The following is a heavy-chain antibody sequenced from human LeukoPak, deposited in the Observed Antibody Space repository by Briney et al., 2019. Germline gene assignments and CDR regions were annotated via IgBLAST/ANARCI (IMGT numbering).Heavy chain of an antibody. D-gene: IGHD2-15*01. CDR2: TYPGDSDT. J-gene: IGHJ5*02. CDR1: GYSFTSYW. V-gene: IGHV5-51*01. CDR3: ARLGRVVAATRSWFDP. Sequence: GESLKISCKGSGYSFTSYWIGWVRQMPGKGLEWMGITYPGDSDTRYSPFFQGQVTISADKSISTAYLQWSSLKASDTAMYYCARLGRVVAATRSWFDPWGQGTLVTVSS.